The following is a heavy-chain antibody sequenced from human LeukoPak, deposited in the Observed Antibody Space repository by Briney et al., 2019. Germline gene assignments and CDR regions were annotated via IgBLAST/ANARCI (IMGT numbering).Heavy chain of an antibody. J-gene: IGHJ6*02. Sequence: SESLSLTCTVSGGSISSGGYYWSWMRQHPGKGLEWIGYIYYSGSTYYNPSLTSRVTISVDTSKNQFSLKLSSVTAADTAVYYCARAGVTTYYYGMDVWGQGTTVTVSS. CDR1: GGSISSGGYY. V-gene: IGHV4-31*03. CDR3: ARAGVTTYYYGMDV. D-gene: IGHD4-17*01. CDR2: IYYSGST.